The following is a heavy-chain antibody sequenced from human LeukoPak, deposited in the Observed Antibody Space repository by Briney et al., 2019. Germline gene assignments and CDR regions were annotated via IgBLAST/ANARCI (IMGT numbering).Heavy chain of an antibody. CDR3: ARDLIVVVPAAMGAIYYYYGMDV. CDR1: GGTFSSYA. J-gene: IGHJ6*02. V-gene: IGHV1-69*13. D-gene: IGHD2-2*01. Sequence: GASVKVSCKASGGTFSSYAISWVRQAPGQGLEWMGGIIPIFGTANYAQKFQGRVTITADESTSTAYMELSSLRSEDTAVYYCARDLIVVVPAAMGAIYYYYGMDVWGQGTTVTVSS. CDR2: IIPIFGTA.